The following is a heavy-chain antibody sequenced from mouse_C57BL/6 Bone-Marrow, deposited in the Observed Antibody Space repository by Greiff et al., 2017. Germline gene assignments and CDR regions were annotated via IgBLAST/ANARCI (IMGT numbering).Heavy chain of an antibody. J-gene: IGHJ1*03. Sequence: EVQLVESGGGLVQSGRSLRLSCATSGFTFSDFYMEWVRQAPGKGLEWIAASRNKANDYTTEYSASVKGRFIVSRDTSQSILYLQMNALRAEDTAIIYCARDAGYSNGWYFDVWGTGTTVTVSS. CDR1: GFTFSDFY. D-gene: IGHD2-5*01. CDR2: SRNKANDYTT. V-gene: IGHV7-1*01. CDR3: ARDAGYSNGWYFDV.